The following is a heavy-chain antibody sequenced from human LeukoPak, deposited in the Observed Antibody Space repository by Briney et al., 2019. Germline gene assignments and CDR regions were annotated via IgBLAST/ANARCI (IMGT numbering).Heavy chain of an antibody. CDR3: AREQAGYGAGSCYRPWYYYYYMDV. D-gene: IGHD3-10*01. Sequence: GGSLRLSCAASGFTFSSYSMNWVRQAPGKGLEWVSSISSSSSYKYYADSVKGRFTISRDNAKNSLYLQMNSRRAEDTALYHCAREQAGYGAGSCYRPWYYYYYMDVWGKGTTVTISS. V-gene: IGHV3-21*04. CDR2: ISSSSSYK. CDR1: GFTFSSYS. J-gene: IGHJ6*03.